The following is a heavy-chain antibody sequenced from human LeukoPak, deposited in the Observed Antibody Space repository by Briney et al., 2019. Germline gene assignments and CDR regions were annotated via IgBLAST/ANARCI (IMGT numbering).Heavy chain of an antibody. J-gene: IGHJ4*02. D-gene: IGHD5-12*01. CDR1: GFTFSNHW. Sequence: KTGGSLRLSCAASGFTFSNHWMAWVRQTPGKGPEWVANIDEDGDVKSYAESVKGRFTVSRDNGRASVDLQTNSLRAEDTAIYYCARHVPRGRSDFDCWGQGVLVTVS. CDR2: IDEDGDVK. CDR3: ARHVPRGRSDFDC. V-gene: IGHV3-7*01.